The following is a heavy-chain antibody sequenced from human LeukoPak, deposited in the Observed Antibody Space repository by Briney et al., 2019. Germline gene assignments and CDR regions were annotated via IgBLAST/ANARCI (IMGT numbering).Heavy chain of an antibody. V-gene: IGHV3-48*04. J-gene: IGHJ4*01. D-gene: IGHD2-2*01. Sequence: PGGSLRLSCAASGFTFRTYGMNWVRQAPGKGLEWISYINSNSDTVHYSNSVQGRFATSRDNAKNSLYLQMNSLRAEDTAMDYCARDTRGESDYWGHGTLVTVSS. CDR3: ARDTRGESDY. CDR1: GFTFRTYG. CDR2: INSNSDTV.